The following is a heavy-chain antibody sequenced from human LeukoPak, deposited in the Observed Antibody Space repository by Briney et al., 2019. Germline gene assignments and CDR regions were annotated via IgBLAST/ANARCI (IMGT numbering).Heavy chain of an antibody. CDR3: ARPRGYYDSFDY. CDR1: GYTFTSYD. CDR2: MNPNSGNT. V-gene: IGHV1-8*03. D-gene: IGHD3-22*01. Sequence: ASVKVSCKASGYTFTSYDINWVRPATGQGLEWMGWMNPNSGNTGYAQKFQGRVTITRNTSISTAYMELSSLRSEDTAVYYCARPRGYYDSFDYWGQGTLVTVSS. J-gene: IGHJ4*02.